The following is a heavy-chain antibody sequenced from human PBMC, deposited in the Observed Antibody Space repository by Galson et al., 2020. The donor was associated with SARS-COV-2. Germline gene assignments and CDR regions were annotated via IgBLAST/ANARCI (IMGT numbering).Heavy chain of an antibody. V-gene: IGHV3-48*01. J-gene: IGHJ4*02. CDR1: GFTFNTYS. D-gene: IGHD1-26*01. Sequence: GGSLRLSCAASGFTFNTYSMNWVRQAPGKGPEWVSYISARGSVRYYAESVKGRFTISRDNAKDSLYLQMTGLRAEDTALYYCARDLGGTYSPLYYFDLWGQGTLVTVSS. CDR2: ISARGSVR. CDR3: ARDLGGTYSPLYYFDL.